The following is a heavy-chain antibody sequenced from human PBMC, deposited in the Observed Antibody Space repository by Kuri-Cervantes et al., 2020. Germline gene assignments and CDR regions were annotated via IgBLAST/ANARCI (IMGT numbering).Heavy chain of an antibody. CDR1: GFTFSSYG. Sequence: GSLRLSCAASGFTFSSYGMHWIRQPPGKGLEWIGSIYYSGSTYYNPSLKSRVTISVDTSKNQFSLKLSSVTAADTAVYYCARHSSRNWFDPWGQGTLVTVSS. V-gene: IGHV4-39*01. CDR3: ARHSSRNWFDP. D-gene: IGHD6-13*01. J-gene: IGHJ5*02. CDR2: IYYSGST.